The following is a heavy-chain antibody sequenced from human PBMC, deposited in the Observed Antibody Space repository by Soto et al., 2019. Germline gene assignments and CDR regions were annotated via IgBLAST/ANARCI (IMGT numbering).Heavy chain of an antibody. CDR3: AREESVDKGMYV. CDR2: IYYSGST. Sequence: PSETLSLTCTVSGGSISSYYWSWIRQPPGKGLEWIGYIYYSGSTNYNPSLKSRVTISVDTSKNQFSLKLSSVTAADTAVYYCAREESVDKGMYVWGQGTKVTVSS. V-gene: IGHV4-59*01. J-gene: IGHJ6*02. CDR1: GGSISSYY. D-gene: IGHD5-12*01.